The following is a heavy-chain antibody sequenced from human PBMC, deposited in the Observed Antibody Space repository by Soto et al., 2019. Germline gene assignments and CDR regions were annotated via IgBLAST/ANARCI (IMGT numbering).Heavy chain of an antibody. V-gene: IGHV4-31*03. J-gene: IGHJ5*02. CDR1: GGSISSGGYY. CDR3: VRDSGLLSSRFDP. CDR2: IYYSGST. D-gene: IGHD2-15*01. Sequence: QVQLQESGPGLVKPSQTLSLTCTVSGGSISSGGYYWSWIRQHPGKGLEWIGYIYYSGSTYYNPSLKSRVTISVDTSKNQFSLKLSSVTAADTAVYYCVRDSGLLSSRFDPWGQGTLVTVSS.